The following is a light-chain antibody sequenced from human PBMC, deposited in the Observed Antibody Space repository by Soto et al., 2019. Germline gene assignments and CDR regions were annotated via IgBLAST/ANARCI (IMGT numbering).Light chain of an antibody. CDR2: EVS. CDR3: SSFEASNNLL. J-gene: IGLJ2*01. V-gene: IGLV2-8*01. Sequence: QSALTQPPSASGSPGQSVTISCTGTSSDVGGYNYVSWYQQHPGKAPKLMIYEVSKRPSGVPDRFPGSKSGNTASLTVSGLQVEDEADYYCSSFEASNNLLFGGGTKVTVL. CDR1: SSDVGGYNY.